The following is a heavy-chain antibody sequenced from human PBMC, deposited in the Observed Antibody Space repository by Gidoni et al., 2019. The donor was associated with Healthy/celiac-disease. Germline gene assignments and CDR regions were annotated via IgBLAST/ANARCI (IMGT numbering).Heavy chain of an antibody. CDR1: GFTFSSYG. CDR3: ARVNVDIVATRWDYYYGMDV. CDR2: IWYDGRNK. V-gene: IGHV3-33*01. Sequence: QVQLVYSGGGVVQSGRSLRLSCAASGFTFSSYGMHWVRQAPGKRLEWVAVIWYDGRNKYYADSVKGRFTISRDNSKNTLYLQMNSLRAEDTAVYYCARVNVDIVATRWDYYYGMDVWGQGTTVTVSS. D-gene: IGHD5-12*01. J-gene: IGHJ6*02.